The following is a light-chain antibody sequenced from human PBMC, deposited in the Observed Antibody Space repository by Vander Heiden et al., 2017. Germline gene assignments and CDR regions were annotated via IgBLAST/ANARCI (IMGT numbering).Light chain of an antibody. V-gene: IGKV1-39*01. J-gene: IGKJ3*01. CDR2: GAS. Sequence: GDRVTIVCRASQSISSNLNWYQQKPGKAPKLLIYGASSLKSGVPSRFSGSGSGTDFTLTISRLQPEDFATFYCQQSDNTPKTFGHGTKVDIK. CDR1: QSISSN. CDR3: QQSDNTPKT.